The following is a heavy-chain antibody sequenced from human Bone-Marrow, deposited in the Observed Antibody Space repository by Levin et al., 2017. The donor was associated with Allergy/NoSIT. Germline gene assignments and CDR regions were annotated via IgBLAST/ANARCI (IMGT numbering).Heavy chain of an antibody. Sequence: KWSGPTLVKPTQTLTLTCTFSGFSLSTSGVGVGWIRQPPGKTLEWLALLYWDDGKHYRPSLMSRLTIAKDTSKSQVVLTLTNIDPVDTATYYCAHTFDHYASGTYYSPHLDGYFQHWGPGTLVTVSS. CDR1: GFSLSTSGVG. CDR3: AHTFDHYASGTYYSPHLDGYFQH. D-gene: IGHD3-10*01. CDR2: LYWDDGK. V-gene: IGHV2-5*02. J-gene: IGHJ1*01.